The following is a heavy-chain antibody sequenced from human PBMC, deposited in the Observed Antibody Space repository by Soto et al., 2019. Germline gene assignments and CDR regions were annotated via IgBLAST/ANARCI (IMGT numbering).Heavy chain of an antibody. CDR2: IIPIFGTA. V-gene: IGHV1-69*12. CDR3: ARRWCWSGYSTPHYGMDV. J-gene: IGHJ6*02. CDR1: GGTFSSYA. D-gene: IGHD3-3*01. Sequence: QVQLVQSGAEVKKPGSSVKVSCKASGGTFSSYAISWVRQAPGQGLEWMGGIIPIFGTANYAQKFQGRVTITADESTSTAXMELSSLRSEDTAVYYCARRWCWSGYSTPHYGMDVWGQGTTVTVSS.